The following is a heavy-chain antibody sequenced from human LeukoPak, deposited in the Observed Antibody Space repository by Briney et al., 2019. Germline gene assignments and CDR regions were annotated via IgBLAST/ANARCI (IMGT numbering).Heavy chain of an antibody. CDR1: GFTFSTYA. D-gene: IGHD1-20*01. V-gene: IGHV3-30-3*01. CDR2: ISYDGSKR. Sequence: PGGSLRLSCAASGFTFSTYAVHWVRQAPGKGLEWVAVISYDGSKRYYADSVKGRFTISRDNSKNAFLQMNSLRAEDTAVYYCARANNCIDYWGQGTLVTVSS. J-gene: IGHJ4*02. CDR3: ARANNCIDY.